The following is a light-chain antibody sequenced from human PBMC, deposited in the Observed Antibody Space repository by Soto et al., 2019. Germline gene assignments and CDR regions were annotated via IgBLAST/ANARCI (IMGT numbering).Light chain of an antibody. CDR1: TSNIGSNY. V-gene: IGLV1-47*01. Sequence: QSVLTQPPSASGTPGQGVTISCSGSTSNIGSNYVYWYQQLPGTAPKLLIYRNNQRPSGVPDRFSGSKSDNTASLTISGLQAEDEADYYCCSYAGSYSYVFGIGTKVTVL. CDR3: CSYAGSYSYV. J-gene: IGLJ1*01. CDR2: RNN.